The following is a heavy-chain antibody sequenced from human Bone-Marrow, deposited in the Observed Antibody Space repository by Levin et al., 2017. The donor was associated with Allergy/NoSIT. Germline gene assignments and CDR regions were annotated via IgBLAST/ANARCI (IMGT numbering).Heavy chain of an antibody. Sequence: ASVKVSCKASGYTCTDDYLYWVRQAPGQRLEWMGRINPNSGDTKYAQNFHGRVSMTRDTSISTANMELSILKSDDTAVYYCARAGYYDLLAGSAGDFDLWGRGTLVTVSS. J-gene: IGHJ2*01. CDR3: ARAGYYDLLAGSAGDFDL. CDR1: GYTCTDDY. V-gene: IGHV1-2*06. D-gene: IGHD3-9*01. CDR2: INPNSGDT.